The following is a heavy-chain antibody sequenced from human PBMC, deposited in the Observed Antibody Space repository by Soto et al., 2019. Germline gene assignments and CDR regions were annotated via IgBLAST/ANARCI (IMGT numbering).Heavy chain of an antibody. CDR1: GGSISSGGYY. J-gene: IGHJ4*02. CDR2: IYYSGST. CDR3: ARSDITVTKYDY. V-gene: IGHV4-31*03. Sequence: SETLSLTCTVSGGSISSGGYYWSWIRQHPGKGLEWIGYIYYSGSTYYNPSLKSRVTISVDTSKNQFSLKLSSVTAADTAVYYCARSDITVTKYDYWGQGTLVTVSS. D-gene: IGHD4-4*01.